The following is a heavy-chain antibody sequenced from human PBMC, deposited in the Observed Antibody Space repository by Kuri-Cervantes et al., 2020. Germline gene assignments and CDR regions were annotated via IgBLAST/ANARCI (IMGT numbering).Heavy chain of an antibody. CDR2: INPSGGST. V-gene: IGHV1-46*01. CDR1: GYTFTSYA. Sequence: ASVKVSCKASGYTFTSYAMHWVRQAPGQGLEWMGIINPSGGSTSYAQKFQGRVTMTRDTSTSTVYMELSSLRSEDTAVYYCTNSVVAARYDAFDIWGQGTMVTVSS. CDR3: TNSVVAARYDAFDI. D-gene: IGHD2-15*01. J-gene: IGHJ3*02.